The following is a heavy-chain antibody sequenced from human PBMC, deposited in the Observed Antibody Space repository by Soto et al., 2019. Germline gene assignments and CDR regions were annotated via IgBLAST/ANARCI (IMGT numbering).Heavy chain of an antibody. D-gene: IGHD2-2*01. Sequence: GASWKVSCQGFGYSFRKYGINWVRQAPGQGLEWVGWISPYSGYTHSAQKYHGRLTLTTDTAASTAYMELRILRSADTALYYCAREDSVLIPADQPSRFDSWGQGTLATVSS. J-gene: IGHJ4*02. CDR2: ISPYSGYT. CDR3: AREDSVLIPADQPSRFDS. CDR1: GYSFRKYG. V-gene: IGHV1-18*01.